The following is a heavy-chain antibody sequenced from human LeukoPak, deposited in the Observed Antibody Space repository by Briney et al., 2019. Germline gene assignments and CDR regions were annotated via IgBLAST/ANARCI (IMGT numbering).Heavy chain of an antibody. CDR3: ARARTGRYFDY. D-gene: IGHD3/OR15-3a*01. CDR1: GFTSSSYS. CDR2: ISSSSSYI. J-gene: IGHJ4*02. Sequence: GGSLRLSCAASGFTSSSYSMNWVRQAPGKGLEWVSSISSSSSYIYYADSVKGRFTISRDNAKNSLYLQMNSLRAEDTAVYYCARARTGRYFDYWGQGTLVTVSS. V-gene: IGHV3-21*01.